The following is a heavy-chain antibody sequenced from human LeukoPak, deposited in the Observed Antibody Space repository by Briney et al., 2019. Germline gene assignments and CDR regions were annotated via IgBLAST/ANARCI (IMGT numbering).Heavy chain of an antibody. CDR1: GFTFSSYG. V-gene: IGHV3-23*01. CDR2: ISGGGGST. J-gene: IGHJ1*01. Sequence: GGSLRLSCAASGFTFSSYGMSWVRQAPGKGLEWVSAISGGGGSTYYADSVKGRFTISRDNSKNSLYLQMNSLRAEDTAVYYCARTRGPLLPEHWGQGTLVTVSS. D-gene: IGHD3-22*01. CDR3: ARTRGPLLPEH.